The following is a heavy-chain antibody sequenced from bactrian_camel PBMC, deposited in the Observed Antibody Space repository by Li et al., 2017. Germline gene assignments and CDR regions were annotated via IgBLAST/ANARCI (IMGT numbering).Heavy chain of an antibody. CDR3: ATGPNCLSGAPMFSYNYPY. CDR2: IIAGGDRT. J-gene: IGHJ4*01. CDR1: GSIRGSSC. D-gene: IGHD8*01. V-gene: IGHV3S25*01. Sequence: LVESGGGSVQAGGSLRLSCEVSGSIRGSSCIGWFRQAPGKEREGVAAIIAGGDRTYYAPSAKGRFTISQDNAKNTVYLQMSSLTPEDTAMYYCATGPNCLSGAPMFSYNYPYWGQGTQVTVS.